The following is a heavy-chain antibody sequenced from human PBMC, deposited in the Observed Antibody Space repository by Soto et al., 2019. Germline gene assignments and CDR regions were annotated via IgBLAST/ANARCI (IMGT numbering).Heavy chain of an antibody. D-gene: IGHD1-7*01. Sequence: GGSLRLSCAASGFTFDDYTMHWVRQAPGKGLEWVSLISCGGGSTYYADSVKGRFTISRDNSKNSLYLQMNSLRTEDTALYYCAKNSWNYGGFDYWGQGTLVTVSS. CDR3: AKNSWNYGGFDY. V-gene: IGHV3-43*01. CDR1: GFTFDDYT. CDR2: ISCGGGST. J-gene: IGHJ4*02.